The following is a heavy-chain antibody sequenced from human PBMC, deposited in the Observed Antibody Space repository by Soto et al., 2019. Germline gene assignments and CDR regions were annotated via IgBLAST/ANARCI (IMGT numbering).Heavy chain of an antibody. CDR1: GGTFSSYA. CDR3: ARELDYYYYGMDV. V-gene: IGHV1-69*13. CDR2: IIPIFGTA. Sequence: SVKVSCKASGGTFSSYAISWVRQAPGQGLEWMGGIIPIFGTANYAQKFQGRVTITADESISTAYMELSSLRSEDTAVYYCARELDYYYYGMDVWGQGTTVTVSS. J-gene: IGHJ6*02. D-gene: IGHD1-1*01.